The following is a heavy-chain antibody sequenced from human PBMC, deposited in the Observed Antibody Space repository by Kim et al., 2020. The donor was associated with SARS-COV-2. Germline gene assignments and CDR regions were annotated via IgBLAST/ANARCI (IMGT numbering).Heavy chain of an antibody. V-gene: IGHV3-30*04. CDR1: GFTFSSYA. J-gene: IGHJ6*02. Sequence: GGSLRLSCAASGFTFSSYAMHWVRQAPGKGLEWVAVVSHDGSYKYYADSVKGRFTISRDNSKNTLYLQMNSLRAEDTAVYYCARVGASGGYYYYYVDVWGQGTTVTVSS. CDR2: VSHDGSYK. D-gene: IGHD1-26*01. CDR3: ARVGASGGYYYYYVDV.